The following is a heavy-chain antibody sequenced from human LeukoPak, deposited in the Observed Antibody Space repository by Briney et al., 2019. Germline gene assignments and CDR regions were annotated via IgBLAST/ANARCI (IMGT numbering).Heavy chain of an antibody. CDR1: GGSSSSVDYF. Sequence: SHTLSLTCSVSGGSSSSVDYFWTSIRQPPGKGRDYIGYIYYSGTTYYNPSLKSRITMSVDMSANQFSLKLSSVTAADTAMYYCARLLVGVITTHSGDCWGQGTLVTVSS. CDR2: IYYSGTT. D-gene: IGHD3-22*01. CDR3: ARLLVGVITTHSGDC. J-gene: IGHJ4*02. V-gene: IGHV4-30-4*01.